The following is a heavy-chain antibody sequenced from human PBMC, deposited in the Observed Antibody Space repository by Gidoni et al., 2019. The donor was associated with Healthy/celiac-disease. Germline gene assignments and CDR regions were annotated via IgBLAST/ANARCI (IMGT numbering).Heavy chain of an antibody. D-gene: IGHD2-15*01. CDR1: GGHFSSYA. V-gene: IGHV1-69*01. CDR2: IIPIFGTE. J-gene: IGHJ4*02. CDR3: ASGDCSGGSCYPIFDY. Sequence: QVQLVQSGAEVKKPGSSVKVSCKASGGHFSSYAISWVRQAPGQGLEWMGVIIPIFGTENYAQKFQGRVTITADESTSTAYMELSSLRSEDTAVYYCASGDCSGGSCYPIFDYWGQGTLVTVSS.